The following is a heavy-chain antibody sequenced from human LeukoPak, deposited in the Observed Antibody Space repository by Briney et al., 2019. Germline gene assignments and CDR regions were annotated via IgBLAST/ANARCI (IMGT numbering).Heavy chain of an antibody. CDR1: GYRFTTYW. V-gene: IGHV5-51*01. J-gene: IGHJ6*02. CDR3: ARHSSSWFAGLDV. CDR2: IYPGDSDT. Sequence: GESLKIPCQASGYRFTTYWIGWVRQLPGKGLEWMGIIYPGDSDTRYSPSFQGQVTISADKSISTAYLQWSSLKASDTAMYYCARHSSSWFAGLDVWGQGTTVTVSS. D-gene: IGHD3-22*01.